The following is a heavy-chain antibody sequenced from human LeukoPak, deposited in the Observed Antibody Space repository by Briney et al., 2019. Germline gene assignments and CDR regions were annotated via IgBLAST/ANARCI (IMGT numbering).Heavy chain of an antibody. D-gene: IGHD2-15*01. CDR3: TRGWQSEDY. CDR2: IRSKAYGGTT. V-gene: IGHV3-49*04. J-gene: IGHJ4*02. Sequence: GGSLRLSCTASGFTFGDYAMSWVRQAPGKGLEWVGFIRSKAYGGTTEYAASVKGRFTISRDDSKSIACLQMNSLKTEDTAVYYCTRGWQSEDYWGQGTLVTVSS. CDR1: GFTFGDYA.